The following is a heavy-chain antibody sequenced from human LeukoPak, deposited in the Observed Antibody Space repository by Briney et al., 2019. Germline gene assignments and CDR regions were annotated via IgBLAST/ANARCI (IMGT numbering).Heavy chain of an antibody. Sequence: ASVKVSCKASGYTFTSYGISWVRQAPRQGLEWMGWINPNSGGTNYSQKSHSRVTMTRDTSISTAYIELSSLISDDTAVVYSARERSIAAAGLGYSARWFDPWGQGTLVTVSS. J-gene: IGHJ5*02. CDR3: ARERSIAAAGLGYSARWFDP. V-gene: IGHV1-2*02. CDR2: INPNSGGT. CDR1: GYTFTSYG. D-gene: IGHD6-13*01.